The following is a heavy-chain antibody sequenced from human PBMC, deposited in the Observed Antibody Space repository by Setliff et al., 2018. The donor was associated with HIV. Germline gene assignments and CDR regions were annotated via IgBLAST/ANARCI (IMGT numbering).Heavy chain of an antibody. D-gene: IGHD2-8*01. CDR3: ATKVYCTNGVCLDAFDI. V-gene: IGHV1-2*06. CDR1: GYTFTGYF. J-gene: IGHJ3*02. Sequence: ASVKVSCKASGYTFTGYFIHWVRQAPGQGLEWMGRIIPNSAGINYAQKFQGRVTMTRDTSISTAYMELSRLRSDDTAVYYCATKVYCTNGVCLDAFDIWGQGTTVTVSS. CDR2: IIPNSAGI.